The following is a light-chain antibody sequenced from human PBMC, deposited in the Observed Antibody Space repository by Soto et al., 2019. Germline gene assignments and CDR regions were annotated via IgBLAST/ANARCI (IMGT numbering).Light chain of an antibody. CDR3: QQYGSSPPWT. V-gene: IGKV3-20*01. CDR2: GAS. CDR1: QSVSSSY. J-gene: IGKJ1*01. Sequence: EIVLTQSPGTLSLSPGERATLSCRASQSVSSSYLAWYQQKPGQAPRLLIYGASSRATGIPDRFSGSGSGTDFTLTISRLEPEDFAVYYCQQYGSSPPWTSGQGTKVEV.